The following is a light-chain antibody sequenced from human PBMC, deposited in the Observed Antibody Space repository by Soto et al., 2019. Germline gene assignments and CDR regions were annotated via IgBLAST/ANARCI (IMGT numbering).Light chain of an antibody. CDR2: LNSDGSH. V-gene: IGLV4-69*01. CDR1: SGHSNYA. J-gene: IGLJ2*01. Sequence: QSVLTQSPSASASLGASVKLTCTLSSGHSNYAIAWHHQQPEKGPRYLMKLNSDGSHSKGDVIPDRFSGSTSGAERYLTISRLQSEDEADYYCQTWDTGIQVFGGGTKLTVL. CDR3: QTWDTGIQV.